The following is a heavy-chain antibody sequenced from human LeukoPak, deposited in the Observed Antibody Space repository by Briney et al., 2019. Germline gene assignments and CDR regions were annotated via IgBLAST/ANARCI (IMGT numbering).Heavy chain of an antibody. CDR3: AAAVLGDSFDY. D-gene: IGHD1-14*01. Sequence: ASVRVSCKASGFTFTSSAMQWVRQARGQRLEWIGWIVVGSGNTNYAQKFQERVTITRDMSTSTAYMELSSLRSEDTAVYYCAAAVLGDSFDYWGQGTLVTVSS. CDR1: GFTFTSSA. J-gene: IGHJ4*02. V-gene: IGHV1-58*02. CDR2: IVVGSGNT.